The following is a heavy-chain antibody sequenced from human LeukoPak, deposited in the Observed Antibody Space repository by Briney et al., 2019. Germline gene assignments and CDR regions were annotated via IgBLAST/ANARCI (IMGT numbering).Heavy chain of an antibody. Sequence: GGSLRLSCAASGFTFSSYSMNWVRQAPGKGLEWVSSISSSSSYIYYADSVEGRFTISRDNAKNSLYLQMNSLRAEDTAVYYCARDRYYYDSSGLITGWGQGTLVTVSS. V-gene: IGHV3-21*01. CDR2: ISSSSSYI. D-gene: IGHD3-22*01. CDR1: GFTFSSYS. CDR3: ARDRYYYDSSGLITG. J-gene: IGHJ4*02.